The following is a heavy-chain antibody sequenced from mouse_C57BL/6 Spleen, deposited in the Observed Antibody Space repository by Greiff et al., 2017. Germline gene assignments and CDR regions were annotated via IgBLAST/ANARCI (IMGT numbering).Heavy chain of an antibody. CDR3: ARNDSSTTHWYFDV. CDR1: GFSLTSYG. Sequence: VQLQQSGPGLVQPSQSLSITCTVSGFSLTSYGVHWVRQSPGKGLEWLGVIRSGGSTNYNAAFISRLSISKDKSKSQVFLKRNSLQADDTAIYYCARNDSSTTHWYFDVWGTGTTVTVSS. CDR2: IRSGGST. V-gene: IGHV2-2*01. D-gene: IGHD1-1*01. J-gene: IGHJ1*03.